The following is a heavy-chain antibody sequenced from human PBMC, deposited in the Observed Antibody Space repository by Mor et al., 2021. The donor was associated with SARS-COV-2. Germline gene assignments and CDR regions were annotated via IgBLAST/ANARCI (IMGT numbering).Heavy chain of an antibody. Sequence: GNGLEWMGIIYPDDSDTRYSPSFQGQVTISADKSVTTAYLQWSSLKASDTAMYYCARLVNYRDDYGDYSKFYFDPWGQGTLV. CDR3: ARLVNYRDDYGDYSKFYFDP. J-gene: IGHJ5*02. CDR2: IYPDDSDT. D-gene: IGHD4-17*01. V-gene: IGHV5-51*01.